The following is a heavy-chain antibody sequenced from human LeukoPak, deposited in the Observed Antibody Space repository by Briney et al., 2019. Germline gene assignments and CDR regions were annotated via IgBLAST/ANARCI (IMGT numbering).Heavy chain of an antibody. D-gene: IGHD6-13*01. CDR2: IHDSGST. V-gene: IGHV4-30-4*07. CDR3: ARVVAAAGNTWFDP. CDR1: GDSISSGGYS. J-gene: IGHJ5*02. Sequence: PSETLSLTCVVSGDSISSGGYSWSWIRQTPGKGLEWIAYIHDSGSTYNNPSLKSRLSISIAMSKTKFSLKLNSVTAADTPVYYCARVVAAAGNTWFDPWGQGTLVTVSS.